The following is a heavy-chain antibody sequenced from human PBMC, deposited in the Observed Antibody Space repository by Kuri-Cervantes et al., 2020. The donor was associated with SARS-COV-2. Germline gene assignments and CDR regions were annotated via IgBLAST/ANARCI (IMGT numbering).Heavy chain of an antibody. D-gene: IGHD3-3*01. V-gene: IGHV4-59*12. Sequence: SETLSLTCTVSGGSISSYYWSWIRQPPGKGLEWIGYIYYSGSTNYNPSLKSRVTISVDTSKNQFSLKLSSVTAADTAVYYCARVTGDTIFGVVSPKTTMDVWGQGTTVTVSS. CDR3: ARVTGDTIFGVVSPKTTMDV. J-gene: IGHJ6*02. CDR1: GGSISSYY. CDR2: IYYSGST.